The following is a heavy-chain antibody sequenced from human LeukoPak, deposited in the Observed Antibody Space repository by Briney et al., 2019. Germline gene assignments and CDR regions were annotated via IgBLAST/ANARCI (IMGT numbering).Heavy chain of an antibody. J-gene: IGHJ4*02. CDR2: ISYHGNTI. CDR3: ARDKAGGWYATFDY. V-gene: IGHV3-30-3*01. CDR1: GFTFSNYV. D-gene: IGHD6-19*01. Sequence: GGSLRLSCVASGFTFSNYVMNWVRQAPGKGLEWVAVISYHGNTIQYADSVKGRFTISRDNSKNTLFLQMNSLKPEDTAVYYCARDKAGGWYATFDYWGQGTLVTVSS.